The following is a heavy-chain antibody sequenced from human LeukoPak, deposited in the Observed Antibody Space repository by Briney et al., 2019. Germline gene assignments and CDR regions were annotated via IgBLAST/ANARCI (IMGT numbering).Heavy chain of an antibody. Sequence: PSETLSLTCTVSGYSISSGYYWGWIRQPPGKGLEWIGEINHSGSTNYNPSLKRRVTISVDTSKNHFSLKLSSVTAADTAVYYCAKDTAMVIFWIAFDIWGQGTMVTVSS. V-gene: IGHV4-38-2*02. D-gene: IGHD5-18*01. CDR1: GYSISSGYY. J-gene: IGHJ3*02. CDR3: AKDTAMVIFWIAFDI. CDR2: INHSGST.